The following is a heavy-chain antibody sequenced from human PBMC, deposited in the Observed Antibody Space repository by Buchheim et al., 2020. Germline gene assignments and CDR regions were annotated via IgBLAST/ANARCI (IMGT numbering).Heavy chain of an antibody. D-gene: IGHD2-21*01. V-gene: IGHV4-34*01. J-gene: IGHJ6*02. CDR3: ARGPNRGVVVIAGDYYYYGMDV. Sequence: QVQLQQWGAGLLKPSETLSLTCAVYGGSFSGYYWSWIRQPPGKGLEWIGEINHSGSTNYNPSLKSRVTISVDTSKNPFSLKLSSVTAADTAVYYCARGPNRGVVVIAGDYYYYGMDVWGQGTT. CDR1: GGSFSGYY. CDR2: INHSGST.